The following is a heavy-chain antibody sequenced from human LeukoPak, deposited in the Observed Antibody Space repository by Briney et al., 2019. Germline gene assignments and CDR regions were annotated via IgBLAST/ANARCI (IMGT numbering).Heavy chain of an antibody. D-gene: IGHD3-10*01. CDR1: GYTFTSYG. J-gene: IGHJ6*02. CDR3: ASQSYYGSGSYEYYYYGMDV. Sequence: ASVKVSCKASGYTFTSYGISWVRQAPGQGLEWMGWINAYNGNTNYAQKLQGRVTMTTDTSTSTAYMELRSLRSDDTAVYYCASQSYYGSGSYEYYYYGMDVWGQGTTVTVSS. CDR2: INAYNGNT. V-gene: IGHV1-18*01.